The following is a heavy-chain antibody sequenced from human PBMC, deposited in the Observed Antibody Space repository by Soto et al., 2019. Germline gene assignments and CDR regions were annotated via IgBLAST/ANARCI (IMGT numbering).Heavy chain of an antibody. D-gene: IGHD2-2*01. CDR1: GFTFSDNA. V-gene: IGHV3-23*01. CDR2: ISDDGDST. J-gene: IGHJ6*02. Sequence: EVQLLESGGGLVQPGGSLRLSCGASGFTFSDNAMTWVRQAPGKGPEWVSSISDDGDSTYYADSVKGRFTISRDNSKNTLFLQMNSLGAEDTAVYYFAKSLSTAVNYGMDVWGQGTSVTVSS. CDR3: AKSLSTAVNYGMDV.